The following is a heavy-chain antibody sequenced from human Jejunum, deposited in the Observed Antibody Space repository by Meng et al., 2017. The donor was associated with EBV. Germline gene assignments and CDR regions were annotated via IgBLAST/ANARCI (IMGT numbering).Heavy chain of an antibody. Sequence: QLVQTGANVKSPWSLVKVSFKSSGAHFGTYSVSWVRQAPGQGLEWMGITVPIYGTKSYAQKFQGRVTITADESTRTAFMELRNLRSEDSAMYYCARAGGDYEDYWGQGTLVTVSS. V-gene: IGHV1-69*15. J-gene: IGHJ4*02. CDR1: GAHFGTYS. D-gene: IGHD4-17*01. CDR3: ARAGGDYEDY. CDR2: TVPIYGTK.